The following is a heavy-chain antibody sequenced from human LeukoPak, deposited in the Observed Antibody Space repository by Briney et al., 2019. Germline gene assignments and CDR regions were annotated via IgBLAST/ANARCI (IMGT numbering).Heavy chain of an antibody. J-gene: IGHJ4*02. CDR1: GYTFIKYY. D-gene: IGHD3-16*02. V-gene: IGHV1-46*01. CDR2: INPIGGSA. CDR3: ARVSGMGELSVEVDY. Sequence: ASVKVSCKASGYTFIKYYIHWVRQAPGQGLEWMGKINPIGGSATYAQKFQGRVTMTRDTSTSTVYMELSSLKSEDTAVFYCARVSGMGELSVEVDYWGQGTLVTVSS.